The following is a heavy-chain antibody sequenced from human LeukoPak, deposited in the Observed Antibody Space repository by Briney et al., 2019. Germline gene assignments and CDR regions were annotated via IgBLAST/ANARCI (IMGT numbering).Heavy chain of an antibody. J-gene: IGHJ3*01. D-gene: IGHD5-24*01. V-gene: IGHV3-66*01. Sequence: GSLRLSCAASGLTVSWVRQAPGKGLEWVSVIYSGGSTYYADSVKGRFTISRDNSKNTLYVQMNSLRAEDTAVYYCAKRDGAFDLWGQGTMVTVSS. CDR1: GLTVS. CDR3: AKRDGAFDL. CDR2: IYSGGST.